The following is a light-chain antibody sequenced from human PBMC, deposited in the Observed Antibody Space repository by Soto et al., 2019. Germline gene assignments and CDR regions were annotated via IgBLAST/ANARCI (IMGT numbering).Light chain of an antibody. Sequence: DIQMTQSPSSLSASVGDRVTITCRASQSINNFLNWYQQKPGKAPKPLIYATSRLQSGVPSTFSGSGSGTDFTLTISSLQPEDIATYYCQHSNSAPPTFGGGTKVEIK. V-gene: IGKV1-39*01. CDR1: QSINNF. CDR3: QHSNSAPPT. CDR2: ATS. J-gene: IGKJ4*01.